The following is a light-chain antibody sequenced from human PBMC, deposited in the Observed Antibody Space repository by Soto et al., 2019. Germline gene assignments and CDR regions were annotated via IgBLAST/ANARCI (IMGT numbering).Light chain of an antibody. CDR3: LKYTKDAPGT. CDR2: YVS. V-gene: IGKV1-27*01. Sequence: DIQMTQSPFSLSASVGDRVTLTCRASQDIGQYLAWYQQRPGKVPKLLIYYVSNLQSGVPSRFSGSGSGTEFTLSISSLQPEDVATYYCLKYTKDAPGTFGQGTKVEI. J-gene: IGKJ1*01. CDR1: QDIGQY.